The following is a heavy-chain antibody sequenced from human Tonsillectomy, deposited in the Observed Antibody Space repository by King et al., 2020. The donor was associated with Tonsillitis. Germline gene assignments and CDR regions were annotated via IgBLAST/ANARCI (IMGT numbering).Heavy chain of an antibody. Sequence: ELQLQESGGGLVQPGGSLRLSCAASGFTFSSYAMSWVRPAPGKGVEWVSTISGWWGSTYYADSGKGRVTISRDNSKNTLYLQMNSLRAEDTAVYYCAKDKDYYDSSGYYMNYFDYWGQGTLVTVSS. CDR1: GFTFSSYA. J-gene: IGHJ4*02. D-gene: IGHD3-22*01. CDR2: ISGWWGST. CDR3: AKDKDYYDSSGYYMNYFDY. V-gene: IGHV3-23*01.